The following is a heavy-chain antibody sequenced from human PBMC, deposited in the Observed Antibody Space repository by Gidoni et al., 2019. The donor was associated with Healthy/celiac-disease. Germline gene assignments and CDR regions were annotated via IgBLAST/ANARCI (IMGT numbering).Heavy chain of an antibody. V-gene: IGHV3-21*01. CDR2: ISSSSSYI. CDR3: ARDRVEQLAFYYYYYMDV. D-gene: IGHD6-6*01. Sequence: EVQLVESGGGLVKRGGSRRRSCAASGCTCSSYSMNWVRKAPGKGLGLVSSISSSSSYIYYADSVKGRFTISRDNAKNSLYLQMNSLRAEDTAVYYCARDRVEQLAFYYYYYMDVWGKGTTVTVSS. J-gene: IGHJ6*03. CDR1: GCTCSSYS.